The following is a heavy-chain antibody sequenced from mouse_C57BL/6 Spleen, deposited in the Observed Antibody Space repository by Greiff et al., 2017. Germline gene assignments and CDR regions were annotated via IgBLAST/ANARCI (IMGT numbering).Heavy chain of an antibody. CDR3: ARYYYGPFDV. Sequence: EVQLQESGPGLVKPSQSLSLSCSVSGYSFTSCYFWYWLRPFPGNKLEWMGYISYDGSNNYNPSLQNRISITRDTSKNQFFLKLTSVTPEDTATYYCARYYYGPFDVWGTGTTVTVSS. CDR1: GYSFTSCYF. D-gene: IGHD1-1*01. CDR2: ISYDGSN. V-gene: IGHV3-6*01. J-gene: IGHJ1*03.